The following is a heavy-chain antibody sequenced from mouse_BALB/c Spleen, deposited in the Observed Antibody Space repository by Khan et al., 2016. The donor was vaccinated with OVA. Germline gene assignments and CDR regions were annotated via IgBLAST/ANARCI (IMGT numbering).Heavy chain of an antibody. CDR3: AGTNYDPFAY. CDR1: GFTFSSFT. D-gene: IGHD2-4*01. J-gene: IGHJ3*01. V-gene: IGHV5-9*03. Sequence: EVELVESGGGLVKPGGSLKLSCAASGFTFSSFTMSWVRQTPEKRLEWVASISSGGDNTYYPDSVKGRFTISRDNANNNMYRRMSGRTAEYSSLYYGAGTNYDPFAYWGQGTLVTVSA. CDR2: ISSGGDNT.